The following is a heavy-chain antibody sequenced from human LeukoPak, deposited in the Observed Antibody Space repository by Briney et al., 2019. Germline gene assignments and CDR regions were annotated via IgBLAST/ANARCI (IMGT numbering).Heavy chain of an antibody. J-gene: IGHJ6*02. CDR1: GYTFTSYY. V-gene: IGHV1-46*01. Sequence: GASVKVSCKASGYTFTSYYMHWVRQAPGPGLEWMGIINPSGGSTSYAQKFQGRVTMTRDTSTSAVYMELSSLRSEDTAVYYCAREYTAMVNYYYGMDVWGQGTTVTVSS. CDR3: AREYTAMVNYYYGMDV. CDR2: INPSGGST. D-gene: IGHD5-18*01.